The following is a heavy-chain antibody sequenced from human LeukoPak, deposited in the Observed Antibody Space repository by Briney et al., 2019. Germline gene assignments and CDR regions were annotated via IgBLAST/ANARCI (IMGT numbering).Heavy chain of an antibody. Sequence: SEALSLTCTVSGGSISSSSYYWGWIRQPPGKGLEWIGNIYYSGSTNYNPSLKSRVTISVDTSKNQFSLKLSSVTAADTAVYYCARQAADPYYYYYMDVWGKGTTVTISS. CDR2: IYYSGST. CDR3: ARQAADPYYYYYMDV. CDR1: GGSISSSSYY. V-gene: IGHV4-39*01. J-gene: IGHJ6*03. D-gene: IGHD6-13*01.